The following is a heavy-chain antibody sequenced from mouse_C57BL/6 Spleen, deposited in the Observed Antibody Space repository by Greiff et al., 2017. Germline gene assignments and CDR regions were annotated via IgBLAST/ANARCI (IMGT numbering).Heavy chain of an antibody. D-gene: IGHD3-2*02. V-gene: IGHV1-59*01. CDR1: GYTFTSYW. J-gene: IGHJ4*01. Sequence: QVQLQQPGAELVRPGTSVKLSCKASGYTFTSYWMHWVKQRPGQGLEWIGVIDPSDSYTNYNQKFKGKATLTVDTSSSTAYMQLSSLTSEDSAVYDCARDSAGHPYAMDYWGQGTSVTVSS. CDR3: ARDSAGHPYAMDY. CDR2: IDPSDSYT.